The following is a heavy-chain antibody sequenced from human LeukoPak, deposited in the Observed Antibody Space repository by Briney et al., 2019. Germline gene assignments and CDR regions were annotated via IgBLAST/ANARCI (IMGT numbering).Heavy chain of an antibody. D-gene: IGHD3-22*01. Sequence: TGGSLRLSCAASGFTFVDYAMHWVRQAPGKGLEWVSLISGDGGSTYYADSVKGRFTISRDNSKNSLYLQMNSLRTEDTALYYCAKDWGAYYDSSGFYSGDFDYWGQGTLVTVSS. CDR2: ISGDGGST. J-gene: IGHJ4*02. CDR1: GFTFVDYA. V-gene: IGHV3-43*02. CDR3: AKDWGAYYDSSGFYSGDFDY.